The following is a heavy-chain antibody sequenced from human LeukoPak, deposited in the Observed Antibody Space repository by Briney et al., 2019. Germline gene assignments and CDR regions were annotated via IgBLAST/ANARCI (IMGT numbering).Heavy chain of an antibody. V-gene: IGHV4-59*01. D-gene: IGHD5-18*01. J-gene: IGHJ6*03. Sequence: SETLSLTCAVYGGSFSGYYWSWIRQPPGKGLEWIGYIYYSGSTNYNPSLKSRVTISADTSKNQFSLKLRSVTAADTAVYYCARGGYSYGYYYYYYYMDVWGKGTTVTVSS. CDR1: GGSFSGYY. CDR3: ARGGYSYGYYYYYYYMDV. CDR2: IYYSGST.